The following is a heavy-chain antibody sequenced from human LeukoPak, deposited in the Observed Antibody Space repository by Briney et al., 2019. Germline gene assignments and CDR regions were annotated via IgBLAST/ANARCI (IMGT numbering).Heavy chain of an antibody. CDR2: ISWNSGSI. Sequence: HTGGSLRLSCAASGFTFDDYAMHWVRQAPGKGLEWVSGISWNSGSIGYADSVKGRFTISRDNAKNSLYLQMNSLRAEDTALYYCVRGYSYGYRFDYWGQGTLVSVSS. CDR3: VRGYSYGYRFDY. D-gene: IGHD5-18*01. J-gene: IGHJ4*02. CDR1: GFTFDDYA. V-gene: IGHV3-9*01.